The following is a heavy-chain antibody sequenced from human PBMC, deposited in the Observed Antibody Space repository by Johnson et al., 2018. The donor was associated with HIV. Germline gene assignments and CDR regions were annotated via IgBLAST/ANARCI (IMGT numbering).Heavy chain of an antibody. CDR3: AKDIQPWVGPNGRHAFDI. J-gene: IGHJ3*02. CDR1: GFTVSSNY. V-gene: IGHV3-66*02. Sequence: EQLVESGGGLVQPGGSLRLSCAASGFTVSSNYMSWVRQAPGKGLEWVSVIYSGGSTYSADSVKGRFIISRDNAKNSLYLQMNSLRAEDTALYYCAKDIQPWVGPNGRHAFDIWGQGTMVTVSS. CDR2: IYSGGST. D-gene: IGHD1-26*01.